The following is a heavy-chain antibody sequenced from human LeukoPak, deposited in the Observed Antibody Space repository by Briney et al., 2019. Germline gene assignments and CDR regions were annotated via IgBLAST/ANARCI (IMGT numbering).Heavy chain of an antibody. CDR1: GYTFTSYY. D-gene: IGHD2-15*01. CDR2: INPSGGST. Sequence: ASVKVSCKASGYTFTSYYMHWVRQAPGQGLEWMGIINPSGGSTSYAQKFQGRVTITRDTSASTAYMELSSLRSEDTAVYYCARGQRYCSGGSCYHSTFDYWGQGTLVTVSS. V-gene: IGHV1-46*01. J-gene: IGHJ4*02. CDR3: ARGQRYCSGGSCYHSTFDY.